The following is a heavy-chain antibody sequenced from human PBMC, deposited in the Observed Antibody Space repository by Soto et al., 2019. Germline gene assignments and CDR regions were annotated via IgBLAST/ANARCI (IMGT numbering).Heavy chain of an antibody. J-gene: IGHJ6*02. Sequence: EVQLVESGGGLVQPGGSLRLSCAASGFTFSSYWMSWVRQAPGKGLEWVANIKQDGSEKYYVDSVKGRFTISRDNAKNSLYLQMNSLRAEGTAVYDCARGVTVRGIIYYGMDVWGQGTTVTASS. V-gene: IGHV3-7*01. CDR1: GFTFSSYW. CDR3: ARGVTVRGIIYYGMDV. D-gene: IGHD3-10*01. CDR2: IKQDGSEK.